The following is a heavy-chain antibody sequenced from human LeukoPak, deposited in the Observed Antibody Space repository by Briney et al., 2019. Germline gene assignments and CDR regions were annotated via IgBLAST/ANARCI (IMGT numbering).Heavy chain of an antibody. CDR3: ARAYYYDSRGAFDI. CDR2: MNPNSGNT. D-gene: IGHD3-22*01. Sequence: ASVKVSCKASGYTFTSYDINWVRQATGQGLEWMGWMNPNSGNTGYAQKFQGRVTMTTNTSISKAYMELSSMRSEDTAVYYCARAYYYDSRGAFDIWGQGTMVTVSS. V-gene: IGHV1-8*01. J-gene: IGHJ3*02. CDR1: GYTFTSYD.